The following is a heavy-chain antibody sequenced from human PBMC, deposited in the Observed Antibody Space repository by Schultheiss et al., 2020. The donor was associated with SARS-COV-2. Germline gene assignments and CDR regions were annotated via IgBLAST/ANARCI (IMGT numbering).Heavy chain of an antibody. D-gene: IGHD3-22*01. CDR1: GGTFSSYA. CDR3: ARAYDSSGYHAFDI. V-gene: IGHV1-46*01. J-gene: IGHJ3*02. CDR2: INPSGGST. Sequence: ASVKVSCKASGGTFSSYAISWVRQAPGQGLEWMGIINPSGGSTSYAQKFQGRVTMTRDTSTSTVYMELSSLRSEDTAVYYCARAYDSSGYHAFDIWGQGTMVTVSS.